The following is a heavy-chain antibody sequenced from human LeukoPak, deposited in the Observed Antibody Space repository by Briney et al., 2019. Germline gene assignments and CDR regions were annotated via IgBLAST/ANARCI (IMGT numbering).Heavy chain of an antibody. V-gene: IGHV3-21*01. CDR2: ISSSSSYI. CDR3: ARDLVSSREDAFDI. Sequence: GGSLRLSCAASGFTFSSYSMNWVRQAPGKGLEWVSSISSSSSYIYYADSVKGRFTISRDNSKNTLYLQMNSLRAEDTAVYYCARDLVSSREDAFDIWGQGTMVTVSS. D-gene: IGHD6-13*01. J-gene: IGHJ3*02. CDR1: GFTFSSYS.